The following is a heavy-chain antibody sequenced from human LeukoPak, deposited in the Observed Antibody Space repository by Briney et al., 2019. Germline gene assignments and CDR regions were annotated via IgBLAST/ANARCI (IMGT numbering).Heavy chain of an antibody. CDR2: ISAYNGNT. Sequence: GASVKVSCEASGYTFTSYGISWVRQAPGQGLEWMGWISAYNGNTNYAQKFQGRVTMTTDTSTTTAYMELRSLRSDDTAVYYCARASYGDYLYYFDYWGQGTLVTVSS. CDR3: ARASYGDYLYYFDY. D-gene: IGHD4-17*01. J-gene: IGHJ4*02. V-gene: IGHV1-18*01. CDR1: GYTFTSYG.